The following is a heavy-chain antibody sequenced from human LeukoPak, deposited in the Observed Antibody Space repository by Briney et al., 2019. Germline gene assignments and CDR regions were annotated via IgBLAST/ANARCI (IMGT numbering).Heavy chain of an antibody. CDR1: GFTFSSYA. CDR2: LSGSGGST. V-gene: IGHV3-23*01. CDR3: AKRTCSGINNWFDP. D-gene: IGHD2-15*01. Sequence: GGSLRLSCAASGFTFSSYAMSWVRQAPGKELEWVLTLSGSGGSTYYADSVKGRFTISRNNCKNTLYLQMNSLRAEDTAVYYCAKRTCSGINNWFDPWGQGTLVTVSS. J-gene: IGHJ5*02.